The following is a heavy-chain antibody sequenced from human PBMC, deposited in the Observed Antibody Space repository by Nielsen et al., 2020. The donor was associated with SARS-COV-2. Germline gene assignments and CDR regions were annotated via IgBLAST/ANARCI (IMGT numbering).Heavy chain of an antibody. J-gene: IGHJ6*03. CDR3: ARHTRSSSFFYYYYYMDV. CDR2: IYPGDSDT. Sequence: GESLKISCKGSGYSFPTYWIGWVRQMPGKGLEWMGIIYPGDSDTRYSPSFQGQVTISADKSISTAYLQWSSLKASDTAKYYCARHTRSSSFFYYYYYMDVWGKGTTVTVSS. CDR1: GYSFPTYW. D-gene: IGHD6-6*01. V-gene: IGHV5-51*01.